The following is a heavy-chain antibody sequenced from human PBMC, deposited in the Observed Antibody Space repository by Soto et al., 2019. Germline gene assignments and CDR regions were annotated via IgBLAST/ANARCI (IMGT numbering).Heavy chain of an antibody. J-gene: IGHJ3*02. CDR2: ISYDGSNK. CDR3: AKGDSLYNWNDFDLVAFDI. CDR1: GFTFSSYG. V-gene: IGHV3-30*18. Sequence: QVQLVESGGGVVQPGRSLRLSCAASGFTFSSYGMHWVRQAPGKGLEWVAVISYDGSNKYYADSVKGRFTISRDNSKNTLYLQMNSLRAEDTAVYYCAKGDSLYNWNDFDLVAFDIWGQGTMVTVSS. D-gene: IGHD1-1*01.